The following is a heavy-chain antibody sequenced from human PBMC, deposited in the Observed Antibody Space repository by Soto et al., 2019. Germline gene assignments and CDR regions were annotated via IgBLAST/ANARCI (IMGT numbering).Heavy chain of an antibody. D-gene: IGHD6-13*01. CDR3: ARSLFIASTDTEPFDS. Sequence: EVQLLESGGGLVQPGGSLTLSCAASGFTFSSYAMSWVRQAPGKGLERVSAISGGGNDRFYADSVRGRFTISRDNSRNTLYLHMNSLRAEDTAVHYCARSLFIASTDTEPFDSWGQGTLVTVSS. CDR2: ISGGGNDR. CDR1: GFTFSSYA. V-gene: IGHV3-23*01. J-gene: IGHJ4*02.